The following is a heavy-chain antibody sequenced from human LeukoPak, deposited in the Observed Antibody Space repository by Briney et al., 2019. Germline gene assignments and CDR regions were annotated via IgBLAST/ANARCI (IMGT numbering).Heavy chain of an antibody. CDR2: ISNYNGNT. V-gene: IGHV1-18*01. Sequence: ASVTVSCKASGYTFTSYGISWVRQAPAQGLEWMGWISNYNGNTNYAQKLQGRVTMTTDTSTSTAYMELRSLRSDDTAVYYCARDASYGDSYDAFDIWGQGTMVTVSS. D-gene: IGHD4-17*01. J-gene: IGHJ3*02. CDR1: GYTFTSYG. CDR3: ARDASYGDSYDAFDI.